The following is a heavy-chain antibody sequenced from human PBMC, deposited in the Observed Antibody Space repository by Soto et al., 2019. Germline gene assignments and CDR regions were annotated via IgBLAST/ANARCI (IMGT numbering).Heavy chain of an antibody. D-gene: IGHD1-1*01. CDR3: AKTVSTTWAFDY. Sequence: EVQLLESGGGLVQPGGSLRISCAASGFTFSSYAMSWVRQAPGKGLEWVSAITGSDGNTYYVDSVKGRFTISRDSSKNTLYLQMNSLRADDTAVYYCAKTVSTTWAFDYWGQGTLVTVSS. J-gene: IGHJ4*02. CDR2: ITGSDGNT. CDR1: GFTFSSYA. V-gene: IGHV3-23*01.